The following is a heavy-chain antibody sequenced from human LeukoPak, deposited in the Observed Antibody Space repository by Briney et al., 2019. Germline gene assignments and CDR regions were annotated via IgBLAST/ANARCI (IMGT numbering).Heavy chain of an antibody. J-gene: IGHJ3*02. CDR3: ARFRVGDYVWGSYRYEVGAFDI. D-gene: IGHD3-16*02. V-gene: IGHV4-39*01. Sequence: SGTLSLTCGVSGGSISSSSYYWGWIRQPPGKGLEWIGSIYYSGSTYYNPSLKSRVTISVDTSKNQFSLKLSSVTAADTAVYYCARFRVGDYVWGSYRYEVGAFDIWGQGTMVTVSS. CDR1: GGSISSSSYY. CDR2: IYYSGST.